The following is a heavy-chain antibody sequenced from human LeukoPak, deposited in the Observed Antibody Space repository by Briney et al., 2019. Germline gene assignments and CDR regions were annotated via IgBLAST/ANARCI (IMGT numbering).Heavy chain of an antibody. J-gene: IGHJ5*02. CDR3: ARVLGYCSDGSCYDGNWFDP. CDR1: GGSFSGYY. CDR2: INHSGST. V-gene: IGHV4-34*01. D-gene: IGHD2-15*01. Sequence: PSETLSLTCAVYGGSFSGYYWSWIRQPPGTGLEWIREINHSGSTNYNPSLKSRVTISVDTSKNQFSLKLSSVTAADTAVYYCARVLGYCSDGSCYDGNWFDPWGPGTLVTVSS.